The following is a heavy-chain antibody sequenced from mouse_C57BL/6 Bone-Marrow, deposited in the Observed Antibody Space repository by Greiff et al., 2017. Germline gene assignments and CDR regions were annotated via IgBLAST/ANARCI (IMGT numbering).Heavy chain of an antibody. CDR1: GYTFTSYW. CDR2: IHPNSGST. J-gene: IGHJ4*01. D-gene: IGHD1-1*01. Sequence: QVQLQQPGAELVKPGASVKLSCKASGYTFTSYWMHWVKQRPGQGLEWIGMIHPNSGSTNYNEKFKSKATLTVDKSSSTAYMQLSSLTSEDSAVYDCARRTLPYYGGGMDYWGQGTSVTVSS. CDR3: ARRTLPYYGGGMDY. V-gene: IGHV1-64*01.